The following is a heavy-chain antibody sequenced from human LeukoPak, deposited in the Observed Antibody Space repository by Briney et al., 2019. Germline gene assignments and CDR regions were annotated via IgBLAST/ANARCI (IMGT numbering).Heavy chain of an antibody. V-gene: IGHV1-46*01. D-gene: IGHD3-22*01. CDR1: GYTFTSYY. CDR2: INPSGGST. J-gene: IGHJ4*02. Sequence: GASVKVSCKASGYTFTSYYMHWVRQAPGQGLEWMGIINPSGGSTSYAQKFQGRVTMTRDMSTSTVYMELSSLRSEDTAVYYCARDQYYDSSGYEIWNYWGQGTLVTVSS. CDR3: ARDQYYDSSGYEIWNY.